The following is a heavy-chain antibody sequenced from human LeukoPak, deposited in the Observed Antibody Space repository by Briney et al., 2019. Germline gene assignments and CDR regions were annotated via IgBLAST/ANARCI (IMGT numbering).Heavy chain of an antibody. Sequence: GNTNYAQKLQGRVTMTTDTSTSTAYMELRSLRSDDTAVYYCARDRGYSGYDSSAPPGYMDVWGKGTTVTVSS. V-gene: IGHV1-18*01. CDR3: ARDRGYSGYDSSAPPGYMDV. D-gene: IGHD5-12*01. J-gene: IGHJ6*03. CDR2: GNT.